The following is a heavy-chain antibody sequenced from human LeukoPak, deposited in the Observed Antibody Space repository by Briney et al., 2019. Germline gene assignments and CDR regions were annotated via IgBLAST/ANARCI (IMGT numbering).Heavy chain of an antibody. Sequence: PGGSLRLSCAASGFTVSSNYMSWVRQAPGKGLEWVSVIYSGGSTYYADSVKGRFTISRDNSKNTLYLQMNSLRAEDTAVYYCARDQEYDFWSGYPDYWGQGTLVTVSS. D-gene: IGHD3-3*01. CDR2: IYSGGST. CDR3: ARDQEYDFWSGYPDY. J-gene: IGHJ4*02. CDR1: GFTVSSNY. V-gene: IGHV3-66*02.